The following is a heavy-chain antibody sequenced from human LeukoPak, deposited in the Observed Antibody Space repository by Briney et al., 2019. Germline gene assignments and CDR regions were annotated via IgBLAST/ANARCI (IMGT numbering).Heavy chain of an antibody. V-gene: IGHV3-7*03. D-gene: IGHD6-6*01. CDR2: INQDGSAK. CDR3: ARTSRASPGWRPRLKNAFDL. J-gene: IGHJ3*01. Sequence: PGGSLRLSCTASAFTFSNYWMSWARQAPGKGLEWVASINQDGSAKDSVHSVEGRFIISRDNVKNSLYLQMDSLRAEDTAVYYCARTSRASPGWRPRLKNAFDLWGLGTLVTVSS. CDR1: AFTFSNYW.